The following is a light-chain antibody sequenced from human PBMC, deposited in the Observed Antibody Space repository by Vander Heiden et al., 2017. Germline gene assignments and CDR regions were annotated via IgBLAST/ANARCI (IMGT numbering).Light chain of an antibody. CDR3: QQTYSAPHT. J-gene: IGKJ2*01. Sequence: DTQMTQSPSSLSASVGDRVTITCRASQSSNTYLNWYQQKPGTAPKLLIYGASSLQSGVPARFSGSGSGTDFTLTISSLQPEDFATYHCQQTYSAPHTFGQGTKLEIK. CDR2: GAS. V-gene: IGKV1-39*01. CDR1: QSSNTY.